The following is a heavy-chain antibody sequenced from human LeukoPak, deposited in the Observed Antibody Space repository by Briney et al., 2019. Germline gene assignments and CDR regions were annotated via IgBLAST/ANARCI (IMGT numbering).Heavy chain of an antibody. CDR1: GYTLTGYY. J-gene: IGHJ4*02. CDR3: ATDYGGNPGLFDY. D-gene: IGHD4-23*01. Sequence: SVKVSCKASGYTLTGYYMHWVRQAPGQGLEWMGGIIPIFGTANYAQKFQGRVTMTEDTSTDTAYMELSNLRSEDTAVYYCATDYGGNPGLFDYWGQGTLVTVSS. CDR2: IIPIFGTA. V-gene: IGHV1-69*06.